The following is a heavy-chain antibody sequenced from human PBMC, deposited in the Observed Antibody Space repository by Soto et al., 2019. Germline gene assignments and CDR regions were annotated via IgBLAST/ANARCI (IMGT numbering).Heavy chain of an antibody. CDR1: VYTFTSYG. J-gene: IGHJ3*02. D-gene: IGHD2-8*02. Sequence: ASVTVSCKASVYTFTSYGISWVRQAPGQGLEWMGWVSAYNGNTNYAQKLQGRVTMTTDTSTSTAYMELRSLRSDDTAVYYCAREMGGVGRDAFDIWGQGTMVTVSS. CDR3: AREMGGVGRDAFDI. V-gene: IGHV1-18*01. CDR2: VSAYNGNT.